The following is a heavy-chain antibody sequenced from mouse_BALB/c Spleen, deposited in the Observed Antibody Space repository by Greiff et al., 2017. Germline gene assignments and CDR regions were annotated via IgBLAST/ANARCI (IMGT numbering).Heavy chain of an antibody. CDR2: ISSGSSTI. CDR1: GFTFSSFG. V-gene: IGHV5-17*02. CDR3: ARSLYDWYFDV. D-gene: IGHD2-12*01. Sequence: EVKVVESGGGLVQPGGSRKLSCAASGFTFSSFGMHWVRQAPEKGLEWVAYISSGSSTIYYADTVKGRFTISRDNPKNTLFLQMTSLRSEDTAMYYCARSLYDWYFDVWGAGTTVTVSS. J-gene: IGHJ1*01.